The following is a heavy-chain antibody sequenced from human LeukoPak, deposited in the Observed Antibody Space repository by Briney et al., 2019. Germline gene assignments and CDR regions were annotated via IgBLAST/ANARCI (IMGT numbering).Heavy chain of an antibody. CDR1: GYAFTSYD. J-gene: IGHJ4*02. CDR3: ARQRGYNYGYDDY. Sequence: ASVKVSCKASGYAFTSYDINWVRQATGQGLEWMGWMNPNSGNTGYAQKFQGRVTMTRNTSIRTAYMELSSLTSEDTAVYYCARQRGYNYGYDDYWGQGTLVTVSS. V-gene: IGHV1-8*01. CDR2: MNPNSGNT. D-gene: IGHD5-18*01.